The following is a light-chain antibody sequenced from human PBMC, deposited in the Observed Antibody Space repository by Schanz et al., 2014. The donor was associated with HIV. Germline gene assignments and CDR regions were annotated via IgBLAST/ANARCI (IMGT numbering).Light chain of an antibody. CDR3: QQYGSPPYT. V-gene: IGKV3D-15*01. CDR1: QTVSSN. CDR2: DAS. J-gene: IGKJ2*01. Sequence: EIGMTQSPATLSVSPGERATLSCRASQTVSSNLAWYQQKSGQAPRLLIYDASKRATGIPARFSGSGSGTDFTLIISSLEPEDFAVYYCQQYGSPPYTFGQGTKLEIK.